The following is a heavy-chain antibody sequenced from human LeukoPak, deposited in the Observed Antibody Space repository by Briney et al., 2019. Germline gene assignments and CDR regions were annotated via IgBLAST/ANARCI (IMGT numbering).Heavy chain of an antibody. CDR2: IIPIFGTA. D-gene: IGHD3-10*01. CDR3: ARSHYYGSGMSSDY. CDR1: GGTFSSYA. V-gene: IGHV1-69*01. J-gene: IGHJ4*02. Sequence: GASVKVSCKASGGTFSSYAISWVRQAPGQGLEWMGGIIPIFGTANYAQKFQGRVTITADESTSTAYVELSSLRSEDTAVYYCARSHYYGSGMSSDYWGQGTLVTVSS.